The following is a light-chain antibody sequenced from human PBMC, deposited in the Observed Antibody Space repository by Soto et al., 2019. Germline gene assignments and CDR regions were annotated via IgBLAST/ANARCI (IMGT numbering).Light chain of an antibody. J-gene: IGLJ3*02. CDR2: RNS. V-gene: IGLV1-47*01. CDR1: SSNIGRNY. Sequence: QSVLTQPPSASATPGQRVTISCSGSSSNIGRNYVYWYQQFPGTAPKLLIYRNSERPSGVPDRFSGSKSGTSASLAISRLRSEDEAEYFCAAWDDSLVFGGGTKLTVL. CDR3: AAWDDSLV.